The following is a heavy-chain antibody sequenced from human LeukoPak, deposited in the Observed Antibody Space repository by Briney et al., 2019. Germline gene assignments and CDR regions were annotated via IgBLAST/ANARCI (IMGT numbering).Heavy chain of an antibody. CDR2: MNHNSGNT. V-gene: IGHV1-8*01. CDR3: ARGWSAVADPFDY. CDR1: GYTFTSYD. D-gene: IGHD6-19*01. J-gene: IGHJ4*02. Sequence: GASVKVSCKASGYTFTSYDINWVRQATGQGLEWMGWMNHNSGNTGYAQKFQGRVTMTRSTSISTAYMELSSLRSEDTAVYYCARGWSAVADPFDYWGQGTLVTVSS.